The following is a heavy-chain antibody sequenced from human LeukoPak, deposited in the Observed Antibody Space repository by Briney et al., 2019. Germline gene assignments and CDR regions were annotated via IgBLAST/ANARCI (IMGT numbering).Heavy chain of an antibody. D-gene: IGHD4-17*01. J-gene: IGHJ4*02. V-gene: IGHV3-30*18. CDR1: GFTFSSYG. CDR2: ISYDGSNK. Sequence: GGSLRLSCAASGFTFSSYGMPWVSQAPGKGLEWVAVISYDGSNKYYADSVKGRFTISRDNSKNTLYLQMNSLRAEDTAVYYCAKPDYGDYGLYFDYWGQGTLVTVSS. CDR3: AKPDYGDYGLYFDY.